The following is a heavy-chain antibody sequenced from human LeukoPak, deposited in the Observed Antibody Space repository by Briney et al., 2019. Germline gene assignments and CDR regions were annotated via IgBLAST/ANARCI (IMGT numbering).Heavy chain of an antibody. V-gene: IGHV1-2*02. CDR3: ARGPGYSHGFIPSAFDI. CDR2: INPNSGGT. CDR1: GYTFTGYY. J-gene: IGHJ3*02. D-gene: IGHD5-18*01. Sequence: ASVKVSCKASGYTFTGYYMHWVRQAPGQGLEWMGWINPNSGGTNYAQKFQGRVTMTRDTSISTAYMELSRLRSDDTAVYYCARGPGYSHGFIPSAFDIWGQGTMVTVSS.